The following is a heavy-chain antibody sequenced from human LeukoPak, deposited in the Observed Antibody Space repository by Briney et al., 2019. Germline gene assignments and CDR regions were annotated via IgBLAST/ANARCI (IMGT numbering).Heavy chain of an antibody. CDR3: ARPGYSSSWYFDY. CDR2: ISSSSSTI. D-gene: IGHD6-13*01. CDR1: GFTFSSYS. V-gene: IGHV3-48*01. Sequence: PGGSLRLSCAASGFTFSSYSMNWVRQAPGKGLEWVSYISSSSSTIYYADSVKGRFTISRDNSKNTLYLQMNSLRAEDTAVYYCARPGYSSSWYFDYWGQGTLVTVSS. J-gene: IGHJ4*02.